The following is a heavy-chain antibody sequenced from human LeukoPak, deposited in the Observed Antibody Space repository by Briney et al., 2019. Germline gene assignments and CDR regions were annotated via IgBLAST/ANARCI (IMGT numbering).Heavy chain of an antibody. J-gene: IGHJ4*02. CDR2: FDPEDGET. Sequence: ASVKVSCKVSGYTLTELSMHWVRRAPGKGLEWMGGFDPEDGETIYAQKFQGRVTMTEDTSTDTAYMELSSLRSEDTAVYYCATTAYCGGDCYSGYWGQGTLVTVSS. CDR1: GYTLTELS. V-gene: IGHV1-24*01. CDR3: ATTAYCGGDCYSGY. D-gene: IGHD2-21*01.